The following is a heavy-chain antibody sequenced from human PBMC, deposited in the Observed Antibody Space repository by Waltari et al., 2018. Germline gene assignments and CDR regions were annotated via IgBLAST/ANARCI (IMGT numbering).Heavy chain of an antibody. CDR2: IFGGGNT. Sequence: VQLVESGGGLIQPGGSLRLSCAASGFTVSTKYMSWVRQAPGKGLEWVSVIFGGGNTYYADAVKGRFTISRDNSENTLSLQMNSLRADDTAVYYCTRHNYYGSGSYYFDYWGQGTLVTVSS. V-gene: IGHV3-53*01. CDR1: GFTVSTKY. D-gene: IGHD3-10*01. CDR3: TRHNYYGSGSYYFDY. J-gene: IGHJ4*02.